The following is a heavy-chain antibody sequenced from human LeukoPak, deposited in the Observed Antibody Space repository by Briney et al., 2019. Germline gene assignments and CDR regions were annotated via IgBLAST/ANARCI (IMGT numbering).Heavy chain of an antibody. J-gene: IGHJ2*01. CDR3: ARDRIVVVPAAPDDWYFDL. V-gene: IGHV1-69*10. D-gene: IGHD2-2*01. CDR2: IIPILGIA. Sequence: GASVKVSCKASGGTFSSYAISWVRQAPGQGLEWMGRIIPILGIANYAQKFQGRVTITPDKSTSTAYMELSSLRSEDTAVYYRARDRIVVVPAAPDDWYFDLWGRGTLVTVSS. CDR1: GGTFSSYA.